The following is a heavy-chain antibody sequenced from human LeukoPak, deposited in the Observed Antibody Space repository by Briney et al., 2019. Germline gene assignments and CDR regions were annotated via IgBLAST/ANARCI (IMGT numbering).Heavy chain of an antibody. CDR1: GFTFTHYS. D-gene: IGHD2-21*02. J-gene: IGHJ4*02. V-gene: IGHV3-64*01. Sequence: PGGSLRLSCAASGFTFTHYSMHWVRQAPGKGPEYVSAISSNGGSTYYANSVKGRFTISRDNSKNTLYLQMGSLRAEDMAVYYCAREGDSGPTDYWGQGTLVTVSS. CDR2: ISSNGGST. CDR3: AREGDSGPTDY.